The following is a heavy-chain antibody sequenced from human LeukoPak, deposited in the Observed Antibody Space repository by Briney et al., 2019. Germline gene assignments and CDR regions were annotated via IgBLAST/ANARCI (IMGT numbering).Heavy chain of an antibody. Sequence: GGSLRLSCAASGFTFSSYSMNWVRQAPGKGLEWVSSISSSSSYIYYADSVKGRFTISRDNAKNTLYLQMNSLRAEDTAVYYCARGPPYYYGSGSYMDYWGQGTLATVSS. V-gene: IGHV3-21*01. CDR2: ISSSSSYI. CDR3: ARGPPYYYGSGSYMDY. CDR1: GFTFSSYS. J-gene: IGHJ4*02. D-gene: IGHD3-10*01.